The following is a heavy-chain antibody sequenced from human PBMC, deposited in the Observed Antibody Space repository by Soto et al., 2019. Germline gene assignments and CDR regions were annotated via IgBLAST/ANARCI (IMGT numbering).Heavy chain of an antibody. CDR2: ISVKTGDT. D-gene: IGHD3-10*01. V-gene: IGHV1-18*04. J-gene: IGHJ4*02. CDR1: GYTLTSYG. CDR3: ARDYGSIKSQEFDY. Sequence: ASVKFSFKGAGYTLTSYGVSWVRQAPGQGLEWMGWISVKTGDTDYAQRFQDRVIMTTDTSTSTASMELRSLRSDDTAVYYCARDYGSIKSQEFDYWGQGTLVTVS.